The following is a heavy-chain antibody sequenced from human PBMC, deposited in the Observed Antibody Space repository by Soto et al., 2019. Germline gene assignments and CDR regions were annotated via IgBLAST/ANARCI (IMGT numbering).Heavy chain of an antibody. CDR2: IYWDDDK. J-gene: IGHJ4*02. D-gene: IGHD6-13*01. CDR1: GFSLSTSGVG. Sequence: SGPTLANPTQTLTLTCTFSGFSLSTSGVGVGWIRQPPGKALEWLALIYWDDDKRYSPSLKSRLTITMDTSKNQVVLTMTNMDPVDTATYYCAHIVGFYSNSWYFDYWGQGTLVTVSS. CDR3: AHIVGFYSNSWYFDY. V-gene: IGHV2-5*02.